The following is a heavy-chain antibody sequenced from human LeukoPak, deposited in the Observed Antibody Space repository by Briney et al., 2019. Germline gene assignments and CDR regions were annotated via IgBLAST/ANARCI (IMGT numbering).Heavy chain of an antibody. CDR2: MYSSGST. V-gene: IGHV4-4*07. J-gene: IGHJ3*02. Sequence: SETLSLTCTVSGGSISSIYWSWIRQPAGKGLEWIGRMYSSGSTNYNPSLKSRVTMSVDTSKNQFSLKLSSVTAADTAVYYCARDIAAAGTGKNAFDIWGQGTMVTVSS. CDR1: GGSISSIY. CDR3: ARDIAAAGTGKNAFDI. D-gene: IGHD6-13*01.